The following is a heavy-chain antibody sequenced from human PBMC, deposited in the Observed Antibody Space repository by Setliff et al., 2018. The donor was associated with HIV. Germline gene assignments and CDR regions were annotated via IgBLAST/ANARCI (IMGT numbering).Heavy chain of an antibody. CDR2: FDPEDGET. Sequence: GASVKVSCKFSGYNLNDFSIHWVRQAPGKGLEWMGGFDPEDGETIYAQKFQGRVTMTEDTSTDTAYMELSSLRSQDTALYYCATFIRGSGRYYYYIDVWGKGTTVTVSS. J-gene: IGHJ6*03. CDR3: ATFIRGSGRYYYYIDV. CDR1: GYNLNDFS. D-gene: IGHD3-10*01. V-gene: IGHV1-24*01.